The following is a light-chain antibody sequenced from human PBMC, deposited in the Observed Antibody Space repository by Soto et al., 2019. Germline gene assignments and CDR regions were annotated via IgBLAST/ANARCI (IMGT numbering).Light chain of an antibody. CDR2: DAS. V-gene: IGKV1-5*01. J-gene: IGKJ5*01. Sequence: DSQMTQSPSTLSASVGDRVTITCRASQSISSWLAWYQQKPGKAPKLLIYDASSLESGVPSRFSGSGSGTEFTLTISSLQPDDFATYYCQQYNSYSITFGQGTRREIK. CDR1: QSISSW. CDR3: QQYNSYSIT.